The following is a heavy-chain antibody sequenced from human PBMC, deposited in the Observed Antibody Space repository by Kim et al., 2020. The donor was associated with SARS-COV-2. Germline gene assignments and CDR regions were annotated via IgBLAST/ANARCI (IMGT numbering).Heavy chain of an antibody. CDR1: GFTFSDYY. CDR3: ARRVRERAYYYYGMDV. Sequence: GGSLRLSCAASGFTFSDYYMSWIRQAPGKGLEWVSYISSSGSTIYYADSVKGRFTISRDNAKNSLYLQMNSLRAEDTAVYYCARRVRERAYYYYGMDVWGQGTTVTVSS. V-gene: IGHV3-11*01. CDR2: ISSSGSTI. J-gene: IGHJ6*02.